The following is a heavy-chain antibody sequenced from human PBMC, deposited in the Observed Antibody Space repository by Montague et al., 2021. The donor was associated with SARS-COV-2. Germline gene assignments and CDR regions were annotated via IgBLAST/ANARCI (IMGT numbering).Heavy chain of an antibody. V-gene: IGHV3-74*01. D-gene: IGHD6-13*01. Sequence: SLRLSCAASGFTFSSYWMHWVRQAPGKGLVWVSRINSDGSTTTYADSVKGRFTISRDNAKNTLYLQMNSLRAEDTAAYYCATIAAVATGDYWGQGTLVTVSS. CDR1: GFTFSSYW. CDR2: INSDGSTT. J-gene: IGHJ4*02. CDR3: ATIAAVATGDY.